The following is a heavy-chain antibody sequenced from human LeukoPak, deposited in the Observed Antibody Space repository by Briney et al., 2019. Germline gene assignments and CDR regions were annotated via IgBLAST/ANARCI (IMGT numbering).Heavy chain of an antibody. V-gene: IGHV4-39*01. D-gene: IGHD1-14*01. CDR1: GGSISSSSYY. Sequence: SETLSLTCTVSGGSISSSSYYWGWIRQPPGKGLEWIGSIYYSGSTYYNPSLKNRVTISVDTSKNQFSLKLSSVTAADTAVYYCAKGPRGYFDYWGQGTLVTVSS. CDR2: IYYSGST. CDR3: AKGPRGYFDY. J-gene: IGHJ4*02.